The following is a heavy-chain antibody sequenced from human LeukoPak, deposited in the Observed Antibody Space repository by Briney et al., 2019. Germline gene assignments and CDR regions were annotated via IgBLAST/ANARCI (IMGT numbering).Heavy chain of an antibody. CDR2: ISWNSNSM. Sequence: PGGSLRLSCVASGFSFDDYAMHWVRQGPGKGLEWVSGISWNSNSMGSADSVKGRFTISRDSAKNSLYLQMNSLRTEDTALYYCAKEDGSGAFDIWGQGTMVTVSS. CDR3: AKEDGSGAFDI. V-gene: IGHV3-9*01. J-gene: IGHJ3*02. CDR1: GFSFDDYA. D-gene: IGHD3-10*01.